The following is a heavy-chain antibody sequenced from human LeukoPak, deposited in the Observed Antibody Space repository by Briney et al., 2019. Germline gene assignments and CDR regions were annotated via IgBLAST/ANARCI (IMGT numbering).Heavy chain of an antibody. Sequence: PGGSLRLSCAASGFTFSDYYMNWLRQAPGKGLEWLSYISSSGDSMYYADSVKGRFTISRDNAKNSVFLQMDSLRADDTAVYYCASDSSGYFGTWGQGTLVTVSS. J-gene: IGHJ5*02. CDR3: ASDSSGYFGT. CDR2: ISSSGDSM. D-gene: IGHD3-22*01. CDR1: GFTFSDYY. V-gene: IGHV3-11*01.